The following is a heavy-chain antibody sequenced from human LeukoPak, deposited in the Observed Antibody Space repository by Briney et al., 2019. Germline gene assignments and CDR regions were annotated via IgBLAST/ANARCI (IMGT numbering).Heavy chain of an antibody. J-gene: IGHJ3*02. V-gene: IGHV1-46*01. Sequence: ASVKVSCKASGYTFTSYYMHWVRQAPGQGLEWMGIINPSGGSTSYARKFQGRVTMTTDTSTSTAYMELRSLRSDDTAVYYCARIRRNYYDSSGYEAFDIWGQGTMVTVSS. CDR3: ARIRRNYYDSSGYEAFDI. D-gene: IGHD3-22*01. CDR1: GYTFTSYY. CDR2: INPSGGST.